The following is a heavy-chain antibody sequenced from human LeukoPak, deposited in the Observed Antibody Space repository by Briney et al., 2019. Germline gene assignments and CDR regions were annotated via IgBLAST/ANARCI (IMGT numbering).Heavy chain of an antibody. CDR2: LYSDGNT. V-gene: IGHV3-53*01. D-gene: IGHD1-14*01. Sequence: PGGSLRLSCAASGFTVITNDMTWVRQAPGRGLEWGSVLYSDGNTKYADSVQGRFTISRDNSKNNLYLEMNSLSPDDTAVYYCARGVEPLAANTLAYWGQGTLVTVSS. CDR1: GFTVITND. J-gene: IGHJ4*02. CDR3: ARGVEPLAANTLAY.